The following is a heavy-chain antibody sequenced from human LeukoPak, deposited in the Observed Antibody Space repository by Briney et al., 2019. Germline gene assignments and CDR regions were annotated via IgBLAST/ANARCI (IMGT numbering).Heavy chain of an antibody. CDR3: ANPRYDSSGYYYVD. CDR1: GHIFTTHY. V-gene: IGHV1-3*04. D-gene: IGHD3-22*01. J-gene: IGHJ4*02. Sequence: ASVKVSCKTSGHIFTTHYIHWMRQAPGQRLEWLGRVNTDNTKSEYSQKFQGRVIITRDTSASTAYMEMSGLRSEDTAMYYCANPRYDSSGYYYVDWGQGTLVTVSS. CDR2: VNTDNTKS.